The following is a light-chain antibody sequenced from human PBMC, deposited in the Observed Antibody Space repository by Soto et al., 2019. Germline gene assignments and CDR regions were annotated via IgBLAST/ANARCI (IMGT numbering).Light chain of an antibody. CDR2: DAY. Sequence: EIVMTQSPATLSVSPGERATLSCRASQSFRGLLAWYQQKPGQAPRLLIYDAYNRATGIPPRFSGSGSETDFTLTISSLEPEDFAVYYCQQRSDWPLTFGQGTRLEI. V-gene: IGKV3-11*01. CDR3: QQRSDWPLT. J-gene: IGKJ5*01. CDR1: QSFRGL.